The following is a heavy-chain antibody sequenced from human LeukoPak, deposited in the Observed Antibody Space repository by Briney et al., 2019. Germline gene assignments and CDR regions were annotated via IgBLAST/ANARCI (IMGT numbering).Heavy chain of an antibody. D-gene: IGHD3-22*01. CDR3: ATNYPYYYDSSGYSHTPYFDY. CDR1: GGTFSSYA. V-gene: IGHV1-69*13. Sequence: SVKVSCKASGGTFSSYAISWVRQAPGQGLEWMGGIIPIFGTANYAQKFQGRVTITADESTSTAYMELSSLRSEDTAVYYCATNYPYYYDSSGYSHTPYFDYWGQGTLVTVSS. CDR2: IIPIFGTA. J-gene: IGHJ4*02.